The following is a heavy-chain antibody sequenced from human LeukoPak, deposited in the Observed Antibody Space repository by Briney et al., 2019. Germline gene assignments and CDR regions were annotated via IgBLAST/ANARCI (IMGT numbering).Heavy chain of an antibody. CDR3: ARRIAARREFGY. CDR1: GFTLSSCA. CDR2: ISTNGGSI. J-gene: IGHJ4*02. Sequence: GGSLRLSCSASGFTLSSCAMHWVRQAPGKGLEYVSGISTNGGSIYYADSVKGRFTISRDNSKNMLYLQMTSLRAEDTAVYYCARRIAARREFGYWGQGTLVTVSS. D-gene: IGHD6-6*01. V-gene: IGHV3-64D*06.